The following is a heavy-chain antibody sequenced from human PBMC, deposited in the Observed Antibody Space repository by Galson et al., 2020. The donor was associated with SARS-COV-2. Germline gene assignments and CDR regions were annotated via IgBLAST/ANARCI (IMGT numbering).Heavy chain of an antibody. J-gene: IGHJ4*02. CDR3: AKVLVPYGCSSGWLDY. Sequence: TGGSLRLSCAASGFTFSSYGMHWVPQAPGKGLEWVAVISYDGSNKYYADSVKGRFTISRDNSKNTLYLQMNSLRAEDTAVYYCAKVLVPYGCSSGWLDYWGQGTLVTVS. CDR2: ISYDGSNK. CDR1: GFTFSSYG. V-gene: IGHV3-30*18. D-gene: IGHD6-19*01.